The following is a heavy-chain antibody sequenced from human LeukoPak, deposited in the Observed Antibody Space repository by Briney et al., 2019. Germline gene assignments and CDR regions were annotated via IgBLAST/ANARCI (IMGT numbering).Heavy chain of an antibody. CDR2: VFDGKTT. Sequence: PSDTLSLTCAVYGESLNYYYWRWIRQSPEKGLEWIGEVFDGKTTNYNPSLKSRVTISAVTSSNQFSLNLKSVTAADTAVYYCASGAWATRLHSWAQGTLVIVSS. J-gene: IGHJ4*02. D-gene: IGHD5-24*01. CDR3: ASGAWATRLHS. V-gene: IGHV4-34*12. CDR1: GESLNYYY.